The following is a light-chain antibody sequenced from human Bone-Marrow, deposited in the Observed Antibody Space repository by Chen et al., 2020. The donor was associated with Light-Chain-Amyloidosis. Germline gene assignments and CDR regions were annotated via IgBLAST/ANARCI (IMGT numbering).Light chain of an antibody. CDR1: QGISKY. Sequence: DIQLTQSPSSLSASVGDRVTTTCRASQGISKYLAWFQQKPGKALTSLIYDASSLQLRVSTKLSGSGAGRDFTLTISRLQPENFATYYCQQYNSYPLTFGGGTKVEIK. CDR3: QQYNSYPLT. CDR2: DAS. V-gene: IGKV1-16*02. J-gene: IGKJ4*01.